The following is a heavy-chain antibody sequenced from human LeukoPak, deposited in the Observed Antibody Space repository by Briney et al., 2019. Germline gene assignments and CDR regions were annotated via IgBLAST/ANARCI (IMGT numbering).Heavy chain of an antibody. CDR1: GGSISRYY. Sequence: SETLSLTCTVSGGSISRYYWSWIRQPPGKGLEWIGYIYYSGSTNYNPSLNSRVTISVDTSKNQFSLKLSSVTAADKAVYYCARDSLGHYYYYYMDVWGKGTPVTVSS. V-gene: IGHV4-59*01. CDR3: ARDSLGHYYYYYMDV. J-gene: IGHJ6*03. CDR2: IYYSGST.